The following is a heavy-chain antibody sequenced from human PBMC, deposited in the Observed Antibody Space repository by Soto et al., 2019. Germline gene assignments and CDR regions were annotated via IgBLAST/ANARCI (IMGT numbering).Heavy chain of an antibody. J-gene: IGHJ4*01. CDR3: ATDDMNRGRFDY. V-gene: IGHV1-18*01. CDR1: GHTSTHNG. Sequence: ASVKVSCKASGHTSTHNGISWVRRAPGQGLEWMGWININRGDVNHAPRFQGRVTLTTDTSTTTAYMELRSLRLDDTAVYFCATDDMNRGRFDYWGHGTRVTVSS. CDR2: ININRGDV.